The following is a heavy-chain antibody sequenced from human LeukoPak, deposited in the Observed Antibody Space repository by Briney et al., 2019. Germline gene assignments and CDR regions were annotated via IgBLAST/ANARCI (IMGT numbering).Heavy chain of an antibody. V-gene: IGHV4-34*01. CDR3: ARESLPLIAARPHNWFDP. CDR1: GGSFSGYY. Sequence: SETLSLTCAVYGGSFSGYYWSWIRQPPGKGLEWIGEINHSGSTNYNPSLKSRVTLSVDTSKNQFSLKLSSVTAADTAVYYCARESLPLIAARPHNWFDPWGQGTLVTVSS. D-gene: IGHD6-6*01. CDR2: INHSGST. J-gene: IGHJ5*02.